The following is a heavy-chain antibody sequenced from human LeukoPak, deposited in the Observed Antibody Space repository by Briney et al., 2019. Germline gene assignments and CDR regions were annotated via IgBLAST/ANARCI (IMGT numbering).Heavy chain of an antibody. J-gene: IGHJ5*02. V-gene: IGHV1-8*01. CDR3: ARGTFDIVVVPARFDP. Sequence: GASVKVSCKASGYTFTSYDINWVRQATGQGLEWMGRMNPNSGNTGYAQKFQGRVTMTRNTSISTAYMELSSLRSEDTAVYYCARGTFDIVVVPARFDPWGQGTLVTVSS. CDR2: MNPNSGNT. CDR1: GYTFTSYD. D-gene: IGHD2-2*01.